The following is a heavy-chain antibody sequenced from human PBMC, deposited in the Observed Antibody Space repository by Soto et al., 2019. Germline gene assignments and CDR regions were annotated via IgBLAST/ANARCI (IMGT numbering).Heavy chain of an antibody. J-gene: IGHJ4*02. Sequence: QVQLQQWGAGLLKPSETLSLNCAVTGGSLSGYYWSWIRQPPGKGLEWIGEVKDGGHTNYSPSLRGRVTLSSHPSNNQFSLRLNSVTAADTGVYYCARGQEGVVATHWDQGSLVTVSS. D-gene: IGHD5-12*01. CDR2: VKDGGHT. CDR3: ARGQEGVVATH. V-gene: IGHV4-34*01. CDR1: GGSLSGYY.